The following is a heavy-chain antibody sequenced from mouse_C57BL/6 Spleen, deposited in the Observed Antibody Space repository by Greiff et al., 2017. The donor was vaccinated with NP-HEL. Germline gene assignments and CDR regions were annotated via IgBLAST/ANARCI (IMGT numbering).Heavy chain of an antibody. CDR1: GFNIKNTY. CDR3: AIYYYGSSRPWFAY. J-gene: IGHJ3*01. V-gene: IGHV14-3*01. D-gene: IGHD1-1*01. Sequence: EVQRVESVAELVRPGASVKLSCTASGFNIKNTYMHWVKQRPEQGLEWIGRIDPANGNTKYAPKFQGKATITADTSSNTAYLQLSSLTSEDTAIYYCAIYYYGSSRPWFAYWGQGTLVTVSA. CDR2: IDPANGNT.